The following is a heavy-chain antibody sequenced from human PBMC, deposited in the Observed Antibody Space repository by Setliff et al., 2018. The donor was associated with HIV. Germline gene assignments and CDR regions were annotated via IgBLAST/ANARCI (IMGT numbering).Heavy chain of an antibody. CDR1: GSSFTNYW. CDR2: IYPGDSDP. CDR3: ARRMRYYDSSGYYGHYFDS. Sequence: GGSLKLSCKASGSSFTNYWIGWVRQMPGKGLEWMGSIYPGDSDPRDSPSFQGQVTIPADKSISHAYLQWSSLKASDTAMYYCARRMRYYDSSGYYGHYFDSWGQGTLVTVSS. J-gene: IGHJ4*02. V-gene: IGHV5-51*01. D-gene: IGHD3-22*01.